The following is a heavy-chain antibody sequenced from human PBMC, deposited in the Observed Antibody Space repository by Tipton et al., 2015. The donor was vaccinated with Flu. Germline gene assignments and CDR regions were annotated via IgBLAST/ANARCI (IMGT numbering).Heavy chain of an antibody. D-gene: IGHD3-10*02. V-gene: IGHV4-4*07. Sequence: TLSLTCNVSGGSLSGYYWSWIRQPAGKGLEWIGRIYTSGNTNYSPSLKSRVTMSVDTSKNQFSLKLSSVTASDTALYFCARCSGSGTDVIYDYWGQGTLVTVSS. CDR3: ARCSGSGTDVIYDY. J-gene: IGHJ4*02. CDR2: IYTSGNT. CDR1: GGSLSGYY.